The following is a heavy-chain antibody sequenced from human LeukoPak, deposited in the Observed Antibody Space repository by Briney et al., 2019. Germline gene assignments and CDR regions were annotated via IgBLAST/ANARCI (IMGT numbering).Heavy chain of an antibody. CDR1: GGSISSSSDY. CDR3: ARRRGDV. V-gene: IGHV4-39*01. CDR2: TYYSGST. Sequence: SETLSLTCTVSGGSISSSSDYWAWIRQPPGKGLEWIGITYYSGSTYYNPSLKSRVTISVDTSKNQFSLKLSSVTAADTAVYYCARRRGDVWDKGTTVTVSS. J-gene: IGHJ6*04.